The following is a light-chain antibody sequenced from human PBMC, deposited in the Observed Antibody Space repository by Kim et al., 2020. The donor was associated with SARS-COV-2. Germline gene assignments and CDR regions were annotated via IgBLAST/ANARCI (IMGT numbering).Light chain of an antibody. CDR2: DNS. CDR1: TSNIGAGYD. V-gene: IGLV1-40*01. J-gene: IGLJ3*02. Sequence: QRATSSCTGMTSNIGAGYDVRWYQELPGAAPKLLIDDNSSRPAGVPDRFSGSKSGTSASLAMTGLQAEDEADYYCQSYDRRLSGSVFGGGTKLTVL. CDR3: QSYDRRLSGSV.